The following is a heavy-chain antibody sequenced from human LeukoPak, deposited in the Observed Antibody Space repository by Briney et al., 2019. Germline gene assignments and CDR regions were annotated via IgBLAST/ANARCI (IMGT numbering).Heavy chain of an antibody. Sequence: GGSLRLSGAASGFTFSNYAMSWVRQAPGKGLEWVSGISGSGTSTYYADSVKGRFTISRDNAKNTLSVQMKSLRVEDTAVYYCGRDLIGTAASWDSWGQGALVTVSS. V-gene: IGHV3-23*01. J-gene: IGHJ4*02. CDR1: GFTFSNYA. CDR2: ISGSGTST. D-gene: IGHD6-25*01. CDR3: GRDLIGTAASWDS.